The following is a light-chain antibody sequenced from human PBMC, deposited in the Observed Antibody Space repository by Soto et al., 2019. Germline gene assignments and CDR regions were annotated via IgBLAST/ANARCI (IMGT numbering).Light chain of an antibody. J-gene: IGKJ5*01. CDR2: GAS. Sequence: EIVLTQSPGTLSLSPGERATLSCRASQSVSSSYLAWYQQKPGQAPRLLIYGASSRATGIPDRFSGSGSGTDFTLTISRLEPEDVAVYYFQQYDSSPITFGQGTRLEIK. V-gene: IGKV3-20*01. CDR3: QQYDSSPIT. CDR1: QSVSSSY.